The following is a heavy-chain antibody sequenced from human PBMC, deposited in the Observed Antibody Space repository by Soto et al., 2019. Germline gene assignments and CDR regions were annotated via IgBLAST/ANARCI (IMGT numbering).Heavy chain of an antibody. CDR3: ARESYCSSTSCYDGNWFDP. V-gene: IGHV4-31*03. Sequence: PSETLSLTCTVSGGSISSGGYYWSWIRQHPGKGLEWIGYIYYSGSTYYNPSLKSRVTISVDTSKNQFSLKLSSVTAADTAVYYCARESYCSSTSCYDGNWFDPWGQGTLVTVSS. CDR1: GGSISSGGYY. CDR2: IYYSGST. J-gene: IGHJ5*02. D-gene: IGHD2-2*01.